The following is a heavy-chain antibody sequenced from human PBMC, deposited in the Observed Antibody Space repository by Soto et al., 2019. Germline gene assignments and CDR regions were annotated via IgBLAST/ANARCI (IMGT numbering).Heavy chain of an antibody. CDR1: GFTVSSNY. V-gene: IGHV3-53*01. Sequence: GGSLRLSCAASGFTVSSNYMSWVRQAPGKGLERVSVIYSGGSTYYADSVKGRFTISRDNSKNTLYLQMNSLRAEDTAVYYCARVDSSGWYFDYWGQGTLVTVSS. CDR3: ARVDSSGWYFDY. J-gene: IGHJ4*02. D-gene: IGHD6-19*01. CDR2: IYSGGST.